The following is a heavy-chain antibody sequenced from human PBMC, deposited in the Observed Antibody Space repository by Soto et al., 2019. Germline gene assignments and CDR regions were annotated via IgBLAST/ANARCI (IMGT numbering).Heavy chain of an antibody. Sequence: QLQLVQSGAEVKKPGASVKVSCKTSGYIFTSYGINWVRQAPGQGLEWMGWISPFNGNTKFAQKFQGRVNMTTDTSTSTAYMELRSLRSDDTAVYFCARDFWSLLLVPGHRRPGGSGSKRCGFDIWAQGTMVTASS. CDR1: GYIFTSYG. D-gene: IGHD3-3*01. CDR2: ISPFNGNT. V-gene: IGHV1-18*01. CDR3: ARDFWSLLLVPGHRRPGGSGSKRCGFDI. J-gene: IGHJ3*02.